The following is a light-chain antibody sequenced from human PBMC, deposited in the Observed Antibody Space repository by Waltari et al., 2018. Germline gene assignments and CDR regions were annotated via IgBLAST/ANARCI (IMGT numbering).Light chain of an antibody. Sequence: DIQMTHSPSSLSASVADRVTITCRARQSISSYLNWYQQKPGNAPMLLNDAASSLNGGVAAMCSSSGSGTVFTLTISRLQPEDFATYYCQQSYSTPLTFGGGTKVEIK. V-gene: IGKV1-39*01. CDR3: QQSYSTPLT. J-gene: IGKJ4*01. CDR2: AAS. CDR1: QSISSY.